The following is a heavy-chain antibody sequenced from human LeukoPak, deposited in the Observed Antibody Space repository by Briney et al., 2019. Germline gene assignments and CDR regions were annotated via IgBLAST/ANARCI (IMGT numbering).Heavy chain of an antibody. Sequence: PGGSLRLSCAASGFTFSDFAMSWVRLAPGKGLEWVGRIKSKTDGGTTDYAAPVKGRFTISRDDSKNTLYLQMNSLKTEDTAVYYCTTGPRGYGDYVFDYWGQGTLVTVSS. D-gene: IGHD4-17*01. J-gene: IGHJ4*02. V-gene: IGHV3-15*01. CDR3: TTGPRGYGDYVFDY. CDR1: GFTFSDFA. CDR2: IKSKTDGGTT.